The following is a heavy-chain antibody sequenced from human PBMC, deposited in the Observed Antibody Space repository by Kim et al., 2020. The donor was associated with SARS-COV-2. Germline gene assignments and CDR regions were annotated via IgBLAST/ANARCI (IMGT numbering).Heavy chain of an antibody. D-gene: IGHD4-17*01. V-gene: IGHV3-23*03. J-gene: IGHJ4*02. CDR1: GFTFSSYA. Sequence: GGSLRLSCAASGFTFSSYAMSWVRQAPGKGLEWVSVIYSGGSSTYYADSVKGRFTISRDNSKNTLYLQMNSLRAEDTAVYYCAKAGGDYVPDGDYFDYWGQGTLVTVSS. CDR3: AKAGGDYVPDGDYFDY. CDR2: IYSGGSST.